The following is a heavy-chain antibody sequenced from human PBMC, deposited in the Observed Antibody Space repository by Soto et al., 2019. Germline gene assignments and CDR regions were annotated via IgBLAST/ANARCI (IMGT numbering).Heavy chain of an antibody. CDR1: GYTFTGYY. CDR2: INPNSGGT. J-gene: IGHJ6*02. D-gene: IGHD3-10*01. Sequence: ASVKVSCKASGYTFTGYYMHWVRQAPGQGLEWMGWINPNSGGTNYAQKFQGWVTMTRDTSISTAYMELSRLRSDDTAVYYCAVYGSGRGYYYGMDVWGQGTTVTVSS. V-gene: IGHV1-2*04. CDR3: AVYGSGRGYYYGMDV.